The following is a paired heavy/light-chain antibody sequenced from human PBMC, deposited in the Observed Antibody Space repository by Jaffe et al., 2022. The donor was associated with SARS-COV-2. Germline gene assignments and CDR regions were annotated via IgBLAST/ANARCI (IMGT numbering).Light chain of an antibody. V-gene: IGLV3-1*01. CDR3: QVWDNSAVI. Sequence: SYELTQPPSVSVSPGQTATITCSGDKLGDKYSCWYQQKPGQSPVPVIYRDSRRPSGIPERFSGSNSGNTATLTISETQAVDEADYYCQVWDNSAVIFGGGTKLTVL. CDR2: RDS. CDR1: KLGDKY. J-gene: IGLJ2*01.
Heavy chain of an antibody. CDR3: AKGSDRGPHFDY. V-gene: IGHV1-8*01. J-gene: IGHJ4*02. D-gene: IGHD3-10*01. Sequence: QVQLVQSGAEVKKPGTSIKVSCTTSGYSFSSSDINWVRQAPGQGLEWVGWMKPSGITGYAQSLQDRVTMTRDASSGTAYLELRSLKSEDTAIYYCAKGSDRGPHFDYWGQGTLVIVSS. CDR1: GYSFSSSD. CDR2: MKPSGIT.